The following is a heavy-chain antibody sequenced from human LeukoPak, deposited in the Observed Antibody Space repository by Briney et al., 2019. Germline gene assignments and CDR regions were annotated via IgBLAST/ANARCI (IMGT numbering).Heavy chain of an antibody. J-gene: IGHJ5*02. CDR2: ISSSGSTI. V-gene: IGHV3-48*03. CDR1: GFTFSSYE. D-gene: IGHD1-7*01. Sequence: GGSLRLSCAASGFTFSSYEMNWVRQAPGKGLEWVSYISSSGSTIYYADSVKGRFTISRDNAKNSLYLQMNSLRAEDTAVYYCARDPSITGTTHWFDPWGQGTLVTVSS. CDR3: ARDPSITGTTHWFDP.